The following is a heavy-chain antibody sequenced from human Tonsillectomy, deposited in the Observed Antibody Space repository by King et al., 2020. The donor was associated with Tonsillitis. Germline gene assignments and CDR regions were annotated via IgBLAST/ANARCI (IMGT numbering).Heavy chain of an antibody. J-gene: IGHJ4*02. CDR1: GGSINSGSYS. Sequence: QLQESGPGLVKPSQTLSLTCTVSGGSINSGSYSWGWIRQPPGRGLDWIGRMYTSGSANYNPSLKNRATLSVDTSKNQFSLKLSSVTAADTAIYYCASRASTDYWGQGVLVTVSS. D-gene: IGHD2-21*01. CDR3: ASRASTDY. CDR2: MYTSGSA. V-gene: IGHV4-61*02.